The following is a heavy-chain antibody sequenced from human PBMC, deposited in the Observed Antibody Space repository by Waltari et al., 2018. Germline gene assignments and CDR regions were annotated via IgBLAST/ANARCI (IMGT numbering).Heavy chain of an antibody. Sequence: EVQLVESGGGLVQPGGSLTLSCAASGFTFSSYDMSWVRQAPGKGLEWVSYISSGRGYIYFADSVKGRFTISRENAMNSVSLQMSSLRAEDTAVYYCTRMNTVTRAEYFEFWGQGALVTVSS. CDR2: ISSGRGYI. V-gene: IGHV3-48*03. J-gene: IGHJ1*01. D-gene: IGHD4-17*01. CDR3: TRMNTVTRAEYFEF. CDR1: GFTFSSYD.